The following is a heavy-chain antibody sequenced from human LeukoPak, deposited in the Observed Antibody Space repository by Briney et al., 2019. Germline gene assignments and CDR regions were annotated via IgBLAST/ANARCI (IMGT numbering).Heavy chain of an antibody. V-gene: IGHV1-2*02. CDR1: GYTFTSYY. CDR3: ARPMVGGVIHAFDI. Sequence: ASVKVSCKASGYTFTSYYMHWVRQAPGQGLEWMGWINPNSGGTNYAQKFQGRVTMTRDTSISTAYMELSRLRSDDTAVYYCARPMVGGVIHAFDIWGQGTMVTVSS. CDR2: INPNSGGT. D-gene: IGHD3-10*01. J-gene: IGHJ3*02.